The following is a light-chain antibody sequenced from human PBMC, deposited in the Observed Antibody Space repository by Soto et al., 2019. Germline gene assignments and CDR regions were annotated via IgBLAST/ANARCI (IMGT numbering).Light chain of an antibody. CDR1: QDINHY. V-gene: IGKV1-16*01. CDR3: QQYASYSPT. CDR2: TAS. Sequence: DIQMTQSPSSLSASIGDRVTITCRASQDINHYLFWFQQKPGKAPKLLIYTASTLQSGVPSRFSGSGSGTEFTLTISSLQPEDFATYYCQQYASYSPTFGQGTKVDI. J-gene: IGKJ1*01.